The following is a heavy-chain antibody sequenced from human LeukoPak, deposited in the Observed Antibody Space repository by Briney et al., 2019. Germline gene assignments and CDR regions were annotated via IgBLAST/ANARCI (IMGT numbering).Heavy chain of an antibody. J-gene: IGHJ6*03. Sequence: ASVKVSCKTSGYTFSTYRINWVRQAPGQGLEWMGWISSYSGNTNYAQKFQGRVTMTADTSTSTAYMELRSLRSDDTAVYYCAREGSTTKNFYFFYMDVWGKGTTVTVS. CDR2: ISSYSGNT. CDR3: AREGSTTKNFYFFYMDV. D-gene: IGHD1-26*01. CDR1: GYTFSTYR. V-gene: IGHV1-18*01.